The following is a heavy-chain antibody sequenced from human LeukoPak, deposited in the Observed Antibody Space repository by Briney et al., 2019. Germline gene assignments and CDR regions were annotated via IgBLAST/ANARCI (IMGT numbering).Heavy chain of an antibody. D-gene: IGHD7-27*01. Sequence: GGSLRLSCAASGFTLSSYAMTWVRQAPGRGLEWVSSVDGGGGGTYYADSVKGRFTISRDNSKNTLYLQMNSLRAEDTAVYYCAKATELGSFVYWGQGTLVTVSS. J-gene: IGHJ4*02. CDR2: VDGGGGGT. CDR1: GFTLSSYA. CDR3: AKATELGSFVY. V-gene: IGHV3-23*01.